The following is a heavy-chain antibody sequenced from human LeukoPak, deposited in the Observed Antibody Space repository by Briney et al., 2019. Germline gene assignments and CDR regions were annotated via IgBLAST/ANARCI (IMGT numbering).Heavy chain of an antibody. V-gene: IGHV3-23*01. CDR1: GFTFSSYA. J-gene: IGHJ4*02. Sequence: PGGSLRLSCAASGFTFSSYAMSWVRQAPGKGLEWVSAISGSGGSTYYADSVKGRVTISRDNSKNTLYLQMTSLRAEDTAVYYCAKRDGVGYSYVYYFDYWGQGTLVTVSS. D-gene: IGHD5-18*01. CDR3: AKRDGVGYSYVYYFDY. CDR2: ISGSGGST.